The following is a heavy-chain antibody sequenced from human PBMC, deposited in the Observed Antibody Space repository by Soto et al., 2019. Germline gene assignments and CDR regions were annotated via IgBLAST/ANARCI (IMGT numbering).Heavy chain of an antibody. J-gene: IGHJ6*02. CDR2: ISYDGSNK. Sequence: QVQLVESGGGVVQPGRSLRLSCAASGFTFSSYAMHWVRQAPGKGLEWVAVISYDGSNKYYADSVKGRFTISRDNSKNTLYLQMNSLRAEDTAVYYCARERVGGYYYYYGMDVWGQGTTVTVSS. D-gene: IGHD3-10*01. CDR1: GFTFSSYA. CDR3: ARERVGGYYYYYGMDV. V-gene: IGHV3-30-3*01.